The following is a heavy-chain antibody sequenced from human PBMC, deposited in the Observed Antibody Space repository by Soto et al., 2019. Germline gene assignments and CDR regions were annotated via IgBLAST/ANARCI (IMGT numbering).Heavy chain of an antibody. J-gene: IGHJ5*02. Sequence: SETLSLTCTVSGASISGFYWSWIRKSAGKGLEWIGRIYATGTTDYNPSLKGRVMMSVDTSKKQFSLKLRSVTAADTAVHYCVRDGTKTLRDWFDPWGQGISVTVSS. CDR3: VRDGTKTLRDWFDP. CDR1: GASISGFY. CDR2: IYATGTT. D-gene: IGHD1-1*01. V-gene: IGHV4-4*07.